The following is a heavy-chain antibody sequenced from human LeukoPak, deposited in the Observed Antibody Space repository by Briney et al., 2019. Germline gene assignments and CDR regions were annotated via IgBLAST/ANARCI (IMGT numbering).Heavy chain of an antibody. J-gene: IGHJ4*02. D-gene: IGHD3-10*01. CDR3: VKDLGSHGSRPYYFDY. V-gene: IGHV3-23*01. Sequence: GGSLRLSCADSGFTFSNYAMSWVRQAPGKGLEWVSGISASGGSTYYADSVKGRFTISRDKSKNTLYLQMNSLRAEDTAVYYCVKDLGSHGSRPYYFDYWGQGTPVTVSS. CDR1: GFTFSNYA. CDR2: ISASGGST.